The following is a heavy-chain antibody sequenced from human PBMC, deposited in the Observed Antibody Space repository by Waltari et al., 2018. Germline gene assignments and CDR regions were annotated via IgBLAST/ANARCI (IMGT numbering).Heavy chain of an antibody. CDR1: GYTFTDYF. CDR2: INPNSGGT. D-gene: IGHD3-16*01. CDR3: ARGPNYGLDY. Sequence: QVHLVQSGAEVKKPGASVKVSCKASGYTFTDYFMHWLRQAPGQGLEWSGCINPNSGGTNSAQNFQGRFPMTRDTSISTAYMDRSRLRSDDTAVYYCARGPNYGLDYWGQGTLVTVSS. V-gene: IGHV1-2*02. J-gene: IGHJ4*02.